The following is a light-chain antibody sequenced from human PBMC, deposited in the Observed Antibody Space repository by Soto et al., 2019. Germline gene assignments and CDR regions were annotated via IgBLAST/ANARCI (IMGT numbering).Light chain of an antibody. CDR2: WAS. CDR3: QQYYSTPWT. CDR1: QSVLYSSNNKNY. V-gene: IGKV4-1*01. Sequence: DIVMTQSPDSLAVSLGERATINCKSSQSVLYSSNNKNYLAWYQQKPGQPPKLLIYWASTRESGVPDRFSGSGSGTDFTLPSSRLPAEDVAVYYCQQYYSTPWTFGQGTKVEIK. J-gene: IGKJ1*01.